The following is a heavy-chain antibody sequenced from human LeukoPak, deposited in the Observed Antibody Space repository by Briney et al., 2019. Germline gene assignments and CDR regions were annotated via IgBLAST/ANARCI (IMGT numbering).Heavy chain of an antibody. V-gene: IGHV4-59*11. CDR3: ARGAYDYVWGSYRYSYYFDY. D-gene: IGHD3-16*02. Sequence: SETLSLTCTVSGGSISSHYWSWIRQPPGKGLEWIGYIYYSGSTNYNPSLKSRVTISVDTSKNQFSLKLSSVTAADTAVYYCARGAYDYVWGSYRYSYYFDYWGQGTLVTVSS. CDR1: GGSISSHY. CDR2: IYYSGST. J-gene: IGHJ4*02.